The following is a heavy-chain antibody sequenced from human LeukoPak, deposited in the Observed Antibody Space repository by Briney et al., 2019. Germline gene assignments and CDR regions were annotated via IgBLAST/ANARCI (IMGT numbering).Heavy chain of an antibody. J-gene: IGHJ5*02. CDR3: ARGIAEGNWFDP. CDR1: GGSVSSGSYY. CDR2: IYYSGSI. V-gene: IGHV4-61*03. D-gene: IGHD6-13*01. Sequence: PSETLSLTCTVSGGSVSSGSYYWSWIRQPPGKGLEWIGYIYYSGSINYSPSLKSRVTISVDTSKNHFSLRLSSVTAADTAVYYCARGIAEGNWFDPWGQGTRVTVSS.